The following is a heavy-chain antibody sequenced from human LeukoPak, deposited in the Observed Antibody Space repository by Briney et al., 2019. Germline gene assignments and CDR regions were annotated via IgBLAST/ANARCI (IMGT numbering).Heavy chain of an antibody. J-gene: IGHJ4*02. CDR2: INHSGST. CDR3: ARVPLAYCGGDCPYYFDY. D-gene: IGHD2-21*01. CDR1: GGFFSGYY. Sequence: SETLSLTCAVYGGFFSGYYWSWIRQPPGKGLEWIGEINHSGSTNYNPSLKSRVTISVDRSKNQFSLKLSSVTAADTAVYYCARVPLAYCGGDCPYYFDYWGQGTLVTVSS. V-gene: IGHV4-34*01.